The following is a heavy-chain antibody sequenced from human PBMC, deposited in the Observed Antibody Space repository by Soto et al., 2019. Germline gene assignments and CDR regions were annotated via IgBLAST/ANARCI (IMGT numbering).Heavy chain of an antibody. CDR2: IIPIFGTA. D-gene: IGHD3-16*01. Sequence: SVKVSCKASGYTFTSYDINWVRQATGQGLEWMGGIIPIFGTANYAQKFQGRVTITADESTSTAYMELSSLRSEDTAVYYCAIYEGYYLGYWGQGTLVTVSS. CDR1: GYTFTSYD. V-gene: IGHV1-69*13. CDR3: AIYEGYYLGY. J-gene: IGHJ4*02.